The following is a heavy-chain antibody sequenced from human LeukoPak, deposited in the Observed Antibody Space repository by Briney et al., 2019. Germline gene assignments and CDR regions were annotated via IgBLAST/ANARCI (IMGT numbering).Heavy chain of an antibody. CDR2: INHSGST. J-gene: IGHJ5*02. CDR3: ARGRRGQQWLLREFDP. CDR1: GGSFSGYY. V-gene: IGHV4-34*01. D-gene: IGHD6-19*01. Sequence: PSETLSLTCAVYGGSFSGYYWSWIRQPPGKGLEWIGEINHSGSTNYNPSLKSRVTISVDTSKNQFSLKLSSVTAADTAVYYCARGRRGQQWLLREFDPWGQGTLVTVSS.